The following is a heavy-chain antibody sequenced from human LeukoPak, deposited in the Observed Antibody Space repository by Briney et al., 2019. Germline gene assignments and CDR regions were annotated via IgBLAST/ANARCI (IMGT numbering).Heavy chain of an antibody. J-gene: IGHJ4*02. D-gene: IGHD2/OR15-2a*01. CDR3: AKAAVPGTKYYLDS. Sequence: GGSLRLSCAASGFPFSSYGMNWVRQAPGKGLGWVSAISGSGSNTYYTDSVKGRFTISRDTSKNTLYLQMNTLRAEDTALYYCAKAAVPGTKYYLDSWGQGTLVTVSS. CDR1: GFPFSSYG. CDR2: ISGSGSNT. V-gene: IGHV3-23*01.